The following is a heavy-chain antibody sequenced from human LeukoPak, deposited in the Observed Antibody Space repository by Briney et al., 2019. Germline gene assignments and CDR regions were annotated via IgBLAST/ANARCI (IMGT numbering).Heavy chain of an antibody. CDR3: ARGGDITAAGTHWLDP. CDR1: GYTFTDYY. J-gene: IGHJ5*02. CDR2: INPNSGAT. D-gene: IGHD6-13*01. V-gene: IGHV1-2*02. Sequence: ASMTVTFKASGYTFTDYYMHWVRQAPGKGLEWMGWINPNSGATDYAQNFQDRVTMTSDTSIITAYMELSRLRSDDSAVYYCARGGDITAAGTHWLDPWGQGTLVTVSS.